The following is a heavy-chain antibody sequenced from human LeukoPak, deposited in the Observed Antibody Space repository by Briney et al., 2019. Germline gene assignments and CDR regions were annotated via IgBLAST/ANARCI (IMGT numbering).Heavy chain of an antibody. CDR2: IRSKGDGGTT. Sequence: PGGSLRLSCVASGSSIRNIWMSWVRQAPGKGPEWVGRIRSKGDGGTTDYAAPAKGRFIISRDDSKDTLYLQMNSLETDDTAVYFCASHSSYWLLGYWGQGTLVTVSS. CDR3: ASHSSYWLLGY. V-gene: IGHV3-15*01. J-gene: IGHJ4*02. D-gene: IGHD2-8*02. CDR1: GSSIRNIW.